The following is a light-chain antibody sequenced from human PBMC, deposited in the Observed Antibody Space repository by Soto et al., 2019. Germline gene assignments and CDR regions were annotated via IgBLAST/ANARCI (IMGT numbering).Light chain of an antibody. CDR2: SAS. CDR3: QQYYSTPWT. J-gene: IGKJ1*01. CDR1: QSVLYSSNNKNY. V-gene: IGKV4-1*01. Sequence: DIVMTQSPDSLAVSLGERATINCKSSQSVLYSSNNKNYLAWYQQKPGQPPKLLIYSASTRECGVPDPFSGSGSGTDFPLTISSLQAEDVAVYYCQQYYSTPWTFGQGTKVEIK.